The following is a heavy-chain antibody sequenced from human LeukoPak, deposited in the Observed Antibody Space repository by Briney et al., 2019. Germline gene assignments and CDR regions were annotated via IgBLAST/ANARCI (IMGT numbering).Heavy chain of an antibody. CDR2: ICPSGGST. CDR1: GYTFNSNY. Sequence: EASVKVSRKAFGYTFNSNYMHWVRQAPGPGPEWLGVICPSGGSTTYAQKFQGRVTLSRDMSTSTDYLELSSLRSEDTAVYCCARDSSVRDEAWWFNPWGQGTLVAVSS. V-gene: IGHV1-46*02. J-gene: IGHJ5*02. CDR3: ARDSSVRDEAWWFNP. D-gene: IGHD3-10*01.